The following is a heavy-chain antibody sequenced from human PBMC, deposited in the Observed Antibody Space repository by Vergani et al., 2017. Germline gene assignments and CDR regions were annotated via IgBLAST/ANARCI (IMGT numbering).Heavy chain of an antibody. V-gene: IGHV1-69*01. CDR3: ARAFAGSGYEYGLDYYYYMDV. J-gene: IGHJ6*03. D-gene: IGHD5-12*01. Sequence: QVQLVQSGAEVKKPGSSVKVSCKASGGTFSSYAISWVRQAPGXGLEWMGGIIPIFGTANYAQKLQGRVTITADESTSTAYMELSSLRSEDTAVYYCARAFAGSGYEYGLDYYYYMDVWGKGTTVTVSS. CDR2: IIPIFGTA. CDR1: GGTFSSYA.